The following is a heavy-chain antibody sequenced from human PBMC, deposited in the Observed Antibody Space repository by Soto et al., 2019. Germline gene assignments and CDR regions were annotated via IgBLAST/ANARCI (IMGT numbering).Heavy chain of an antibody. D-gene: IGHD3-10*02. V-gene: IGHV5-10-1*01. CDR3: ARHVRGYYYYGMDV. J-gene: IGHJ6*02. Sequence: GESLKISCNGSGYSFTSYWISWVRQMPGKGLEWMGRIDPSDSYTNYSPSFQGHVTISADKSISTAYLQWSSLKASDTAMYYCARHVRGYYYYGMDVWGQGTTVTVSS. CDR2: IDPSDSYT. CDR1: GYSFTSYW.